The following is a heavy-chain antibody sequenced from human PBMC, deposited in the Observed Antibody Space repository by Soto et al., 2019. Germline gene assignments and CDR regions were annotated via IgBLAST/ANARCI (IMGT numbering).Heavy chain of an antibody. V-gene: IGHV4-31*03. CDR2: IYYSGST. Sequence: QVQLQESGPGLVKPSQTLSLTCTVSGGSISSGDYYWSWIRQHPGKGLEWIGYIYYSGSTYYNPSLRSRFTKSVASSKNQCTLKLSSVTSADSVVYYCARVQRSAVDFDIWGQGTMVTVSS. CDR3: ARVQRSAVDFDI. CDR1: GGSISSGDYY. J-gene: IGHJ3*02.